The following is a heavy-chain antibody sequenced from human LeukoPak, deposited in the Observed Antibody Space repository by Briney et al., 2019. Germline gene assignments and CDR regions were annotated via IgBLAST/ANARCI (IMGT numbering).Heavy chain of an antibody. CDR2: IYNGDNT. J-gene: IGHJ4*02. Sequence: PGGSLRLSCAASGFTVSTSYMSWVRQAPGKGLEWVSVIYNGDNTNYADSVKDRFTISRDNSQNTLFLQMNSLRAEDTAVYFCARASQWLAFDSWGQGTLVTVSS. CDR1: GFTVSTSY. V-gene: IGHV3-66*01. D-gene: IGHD6-19*01. CDR3: ARASQWLAFDS.